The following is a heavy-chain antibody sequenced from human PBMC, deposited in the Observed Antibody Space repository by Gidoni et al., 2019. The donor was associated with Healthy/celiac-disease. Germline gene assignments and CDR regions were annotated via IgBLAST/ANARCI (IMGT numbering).Heavy chain of an antibody. Sequence: QVQLVESGGGVVQPGRSLRLSCAASGFTFSSYGMHWVRQAPGKGLEWVAVIWYDGRNKYYADSVKGRFTISRDNSKNTLYLQMNSLRAEDTAVYYCAREVFLDYSNYFDYWGQGTLVTVSS. CDR3: AREVFLDYSNYFDY. CDR1: GFTFSSYG. J-gene: IGHJ4*02. V-gene: IGHV3-33*01. D-gene: IGHD4-4*01. CDR2: IWYDGRNK.